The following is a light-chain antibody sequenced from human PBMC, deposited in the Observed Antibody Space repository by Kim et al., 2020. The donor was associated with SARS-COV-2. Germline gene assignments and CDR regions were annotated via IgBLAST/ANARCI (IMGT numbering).Light chain of an antibody. J-gene: IGLJ3*02. CDR1: SSNIGSNY. CDR3: AAWEDSLSGWV. Sequence: QSVLTQPPSASGTPGQRVTISCSGSSSNIGSNYVYWYQQLPGTDPTLLIYSNNQRPSAGPDRFSASKSGASASLAISGLRSADEAAYYCAAWEDSLSGWVFGGGTQLTVL. V-gene: IGLV1-47*02. CDR2: SNN.